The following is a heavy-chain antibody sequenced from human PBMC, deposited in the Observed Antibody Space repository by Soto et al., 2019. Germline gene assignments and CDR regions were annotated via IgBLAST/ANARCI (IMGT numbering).Heavy chain of an antibody. CDR2: IYYSGTT. CDR3: AREKGYGDYDY. D-gene: IGHD4-17*01. J-gene: IGHJ4*02. V-gene: IGHV4-31*03. Sequence: QVQLQESGPGLVKPSQTLSLTCTVSGGSISIAGYYWTWIRQHPGKGLEWVGYIYYSGTTYYNPSLRSRVVISGDRSKNQFSLKLGSVTAADTAVYYCAREKGYGDYDYWGQGTLVTVSS. CDR1: GGSISIAGYY.